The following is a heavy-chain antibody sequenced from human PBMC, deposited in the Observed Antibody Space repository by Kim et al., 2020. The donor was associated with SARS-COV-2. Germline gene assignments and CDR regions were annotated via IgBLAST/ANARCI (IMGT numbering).Heavy chain of an antibody. J-gene: IGHJ4*02. CDR3: AKMTTGVDSGYDPVDY. V-gene: IGHV3-30*18. CDR1: GFTFSSYG. Sequence: GGSLRLSCAASGFTFSSYGMHWVRQAPGKGLEWVAVISYDGSNKYYADSVKGRFTISRDNSKNTLYLQMNSLRAEDTAVYYCAKMTTGVDSGYDPVDYWGQGTLVTVSS. D-gene: IGHD5-12*01. CDR2: ISYDGSNK.